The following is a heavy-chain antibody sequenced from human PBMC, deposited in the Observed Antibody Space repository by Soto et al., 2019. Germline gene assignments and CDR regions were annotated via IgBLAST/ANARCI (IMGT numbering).Heavy chain of an antibody. CDR3: ARGGDYDILTGAYYYYGMDV. CDR2: INTNTGNP. CDR1: GYTFTIYA. J-gene: IGHJ6*02. D-gene: IGHD3-9*01. V-gene: IGHV7-4-1*01. Sequence: ASVKVSCKASGYTFTIYAMNWVRQAPGQGLEWMGWINTNTGNPTYAQGFTGRFVFSLDTSVSTAYLQICSLKAEDTAVYYCARGGDYDILTGAYYYYGMDVWGQGTTVTVSS.